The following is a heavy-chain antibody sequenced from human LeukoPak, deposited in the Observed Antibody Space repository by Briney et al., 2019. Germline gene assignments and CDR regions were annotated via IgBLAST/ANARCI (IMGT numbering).Heavy chain of an antibody. Sequence: ASVKVSCKASVYIFTGYYMHWVRQVPGQGLEWMGWINPNSGGTNYAQKFQGRVTMTRDTSISTAYMELSRLRSDDTAVYYCARDGLVGAPDYWGQGTLVTVSS. CDR1: VYIFTGYY. V-gene: IGHV1-2*02. J-gene: IGHJ4*02. CDR3: ARDGLVGAPDY. CDR2: INPNSGGT. D-gene: IGHD1-26*01.